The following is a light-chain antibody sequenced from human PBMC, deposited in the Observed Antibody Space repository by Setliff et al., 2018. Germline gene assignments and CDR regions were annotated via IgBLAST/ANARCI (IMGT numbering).Light chain of an antibody. Sequence: QSVLTQPPSVSGAPGQRVTISCTGSSSNIGAGYDVHWYQQLPGTAPKLLIYGNSNRPSGVPDRFSGSKSGTSASLAITGLQAEDEADYHCQSYDSSLSGYVVFGGGTKVT. CDR1: SSNIGAGYD. J-gene: IGLJ2*01. CDR3: QSYDSSLSGYVV. CDR2: GNS. V-gene: IGLV1-40*01.